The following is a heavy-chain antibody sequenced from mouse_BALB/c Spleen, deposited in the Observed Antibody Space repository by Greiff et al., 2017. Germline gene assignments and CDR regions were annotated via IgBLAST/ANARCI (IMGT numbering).Heavy chain of an antibody. D-gene: IGHD2-14*01. CDR2: ISSGGSYT. Sequence: EVKLVESGGDLVKPGGSLKLSCAASGFTFSSYGMSWVRQTPDKRLEWVATISSGGSYTYYPDSVKGRFTISRDNAKNTLYLQMSSLKSEDTAMYYCARQVRDYFDYWGQGTTLTVSS. CDR1: GFTFSSYG. J-gene: IGHJ2*01. CDR3: ARQVRDYFDY. V-gene: IGHV5-6*01.